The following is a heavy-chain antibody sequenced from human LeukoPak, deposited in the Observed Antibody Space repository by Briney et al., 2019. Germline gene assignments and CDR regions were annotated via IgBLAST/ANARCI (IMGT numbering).Heavy chain of an antibody. V-gene: IGHV3-23*01. CDR3: ARTGYNYGTPLNN. J-gene: IGHJ4*02. D-gene: IGHD5-18*01. CDR2: ITDSAGST. Sequence: PGGSLRLSCAASGFTFSTYALSWVRQAPGKGLQWVSGITDSAGSTYYADSVKDRFTISRDNSKNTLYLQMNSLRAEDTAVYYCARTGYNYGTPLNNWGQGTLVTVSS. CDR1: GFTFSTYA.